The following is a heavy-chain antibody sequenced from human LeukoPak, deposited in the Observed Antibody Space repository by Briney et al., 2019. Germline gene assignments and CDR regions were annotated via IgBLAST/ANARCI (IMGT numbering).Heavy chain of an antibody. D-gene: IGHD6-19*01. CDR1: GYTFTSYY. CDR3: ARVPSGWYDY. J-gene: IGHJ4*02. CDR2: INPSGGST. V-gene: IGHV1-46*01. Sequence: ASVKVSCKASGYTFTSYYMHWVRQAPGQGLEWMGIINPSGGSTSYAQKFQGRVTMTRNTSISTAYMELSSLRSEDTAVYYCARVPSGWYDYWGQGTLVTVSS.